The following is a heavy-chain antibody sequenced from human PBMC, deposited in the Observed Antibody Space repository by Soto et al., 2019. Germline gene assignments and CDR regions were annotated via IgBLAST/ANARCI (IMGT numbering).Heavy chain of an antibody. CDR2: IYSGGST. CDR1: GFTVSSNY. V-gene: IGHV3-66*01. Sequence: GGSLRLSCAASGFTVSSNYMSWVRQAPGKGLEWVSVIYSGGSTYYADSVKGRFTISRHNSKNTLYLQMNSLRAEDTAVYYCASETRSGSYYFDYWGQGTLVTVSS. D-gene: IGHD1-26*01. J-gene: IGHJ4*02. CDR3: ASETRSGSYYFDY.